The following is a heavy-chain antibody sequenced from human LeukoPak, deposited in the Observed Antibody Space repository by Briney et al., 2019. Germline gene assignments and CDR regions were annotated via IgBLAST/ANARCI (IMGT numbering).Heavy chain of an antibody. V-gene: IGHV4-59*01. CDR3: ARGVDTAMVTGLDYYYYYMDV. D-gene: IGHD5-18*01. Sequence: PSETLSLTCTVSGGSISSYYWSWIRQPPGKGLEWIGYIYYSGSTNYNPSLKSRVTISVDTSKNQFSLKLSSVTAADTAVYYCARGVDTAMVTGLDYYYYYMDVWGKGTTVTVSS. CDR1: GGSISSYY. J-gene: IGHJ6*03. CDR2: IYYSGST.